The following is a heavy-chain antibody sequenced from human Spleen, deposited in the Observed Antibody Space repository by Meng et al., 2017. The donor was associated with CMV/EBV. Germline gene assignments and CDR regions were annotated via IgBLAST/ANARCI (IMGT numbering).Heavy chain of an antibody. CDR3: AGLSIAAAGTPFDP. D-gene: IGHD6-13*01. Sequence: SETLSLTCTVSGGSISSSSYYWGWIRQPPGKRLEFIGHIYYSGSTKYNPSLKSRVTISVDTSKNQFSLKLNSVTTSDTAVYYCAGLSIAAAGTPFDPWGRGTLVTVSS. CDR2: IYYSGST. J-gene: IGHJ5*02. V-gene: IGHV4-61*05. CDR1: GGSISSSSYY.